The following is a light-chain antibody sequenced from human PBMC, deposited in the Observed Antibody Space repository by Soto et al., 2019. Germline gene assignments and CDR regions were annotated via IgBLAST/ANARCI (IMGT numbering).Light chain of an antibody. J-gene: IGKJ1*01. CDR3: QQYGRPPRT. Sequence: EVVLTQSPGTLSLSPGERATLSCRGSQSVTKNYLAWYQQKPGQAPRLLIYGASSRATGIPDRFSGSGSGTDFTLTISRLEPEDFAVYYCQQYGRPPRTFGQGTKVEIK. CDR1: QSVTKNY. CDR2: GAS. V-gene: IGKV3-20*01.